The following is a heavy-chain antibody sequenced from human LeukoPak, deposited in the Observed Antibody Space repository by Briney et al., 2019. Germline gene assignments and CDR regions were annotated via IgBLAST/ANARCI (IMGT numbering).Heavy chain of an antibody. V-gene: IGHV4-59*08. J-gene: IGHJ4*02. Sequence: SETLSLTCTVSGGSISSYYWSWIRQPPGKGLELIGYIYYSGSTNHIPSLKSRVTTSVDTSKNQFSLKLTSVTAADTAVHYCARVGVSARWGQGTLVTVSS. CDR1: GGSISSYY. CDR2: IYYSGST. CDR3: ARVGVSAR. D-gene: IGHD1-26*01.